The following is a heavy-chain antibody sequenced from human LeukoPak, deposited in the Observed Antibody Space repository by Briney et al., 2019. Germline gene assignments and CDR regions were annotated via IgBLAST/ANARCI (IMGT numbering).Heavy chain of an antibody. V-gene: IGHV1-24*01. D-gene: IGHD2-21*02. CDR3: ATGSLLVTATNWCDP. J-gene: IGHJ5*02. CDR1: GYTLTELL. CDR2: FDHEDGET. Sequence: ASVKDSCKVSGYTLTELLMDSVRQPTGKGLAGMGGFDHEDGETIYAQKFQGRVTMTDNTNTDTAYMELSSLRSEDTAVYYCATGSLLVTATNWCDPWGRGTLVTVSS.